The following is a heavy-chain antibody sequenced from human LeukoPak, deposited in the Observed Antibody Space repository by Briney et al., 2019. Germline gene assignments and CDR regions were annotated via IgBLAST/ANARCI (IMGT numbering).Heavy chain of an antibody. Sequence: SETLPLTCSVSGASISGGTYYWGWIRQPPGKGLKWIGSIYYTGSTYDNPSLKSRVTISVDTSKNQFSLKLSSVTAADTAVYYCARRGGSGRAFDYWGQGTLVTVSS. CDR2: IYYTGST. D-gene: IGHD1-26*01. V-gene: IGHV4-39*01. CDR3: ARRGGSGRAFDY. J-gene: IGHJ4*02. CDR1: GASISGGTYY.